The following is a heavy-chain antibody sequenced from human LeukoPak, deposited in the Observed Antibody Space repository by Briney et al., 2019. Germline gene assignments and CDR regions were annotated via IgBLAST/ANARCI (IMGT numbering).Heavy chain of an antibody. CDR2: ISAYNGNT. V-gene: IGHV1-18*01. CDR3: ARDGAFRFGELLGY. Sequence: ASGNLSCNASGYTFTIYGISWVRHAPGQGLEWMGWISAYNGNTNYAQKLQGRVTMTTDTSTSTAYMELRSLRSDDTAVYYCARDGAFRFGELLGYWGQGTLVTVSS. CDR1: GYTFTIYG. J-gene: IGHJ4*02. D-gene: IGHD3-10*01.